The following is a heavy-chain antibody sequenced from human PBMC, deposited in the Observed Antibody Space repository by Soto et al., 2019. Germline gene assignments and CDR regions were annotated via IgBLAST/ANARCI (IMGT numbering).Heavy chain of an antibody. V-gene: IGHV1-58*01. CDR2: ITVGTGNT. CDR3: AAGDSSGYYGG. Sequence: SFKVSFTASGFTFTSSSLQWVRQARVQRLDWIGWITVGTGNTNYAQKFQERVTITRDMSTSTSYMELKNLRSEDTAVYYCAAGDSSGYYGGWGQGTQVTVSS. D-gene: IGHD3-22*01. CDR1: GFTFTSSS. J-gene: IGHJ4*02.